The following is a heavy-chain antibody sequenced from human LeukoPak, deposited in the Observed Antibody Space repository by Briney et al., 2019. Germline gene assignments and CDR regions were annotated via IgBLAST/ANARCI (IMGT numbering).Heavy chain of an antibody. CDR2: IYTSGST. D-gene: IGHD2-15*01. Sequence: PSETLSLTCTVSGGSISSGSYYWGWIRRPAGKGLEWIGRIYTSGSTNYNPSLKSRVTISVDTSKNQFSLKLSSVTAADTAVYYCARAKPLGYCSGGSCYRTHYFDYWGQGTLVTVSS. CDR3: ARAKPLGYCSGGSCYRTHYFDY. V-gene: IGHV4-61*02. CDR1: GGSISSGSYY. J-gene: IGHJ4*02.